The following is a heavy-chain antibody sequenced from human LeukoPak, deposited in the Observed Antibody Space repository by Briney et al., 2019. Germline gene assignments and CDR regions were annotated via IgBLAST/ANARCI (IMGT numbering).Heavy chain of an antibody. Sequence: SETLSLTCAVYGGSFSGYYWSWIRQPPGKGLEGIGEINHSGSTNYNPSLKSRVTISVDTSKNQFSLKLSSVTAADTAVYYCARWASRGNYGDYYYFDYWGQGTLVTVSS. J-gene: IGHJ4*02. V-gene: IGHV4-34*01. CDR3: ARWASRGNYGDYYYFDY. D-gene: IGHD4-17*01. CDR1: GGSFSGYY. CDR2: INHSGST.